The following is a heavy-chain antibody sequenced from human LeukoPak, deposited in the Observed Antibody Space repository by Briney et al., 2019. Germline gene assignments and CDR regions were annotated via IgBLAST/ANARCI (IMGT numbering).Heavy chain of an antibody. V-gene: IGHV3-23*01. D-gene: IGHD3-16*01. Sequence: GGSLRLSCAASGFTFSNYAMSWVRQAPGKGLEWVSAISGSGGSTYYADSVKGRFTISRDNSKNTLYLQMNSLRVEDTAVYYCAKDRATRRWGTQEFDYWGQGTLVTVSS. CDR2: ISGSGGST. CDR1: GFTFSNYA. CDR3: AKDRATRRWGTQEFDY. J-gene: IGHJ4*02.